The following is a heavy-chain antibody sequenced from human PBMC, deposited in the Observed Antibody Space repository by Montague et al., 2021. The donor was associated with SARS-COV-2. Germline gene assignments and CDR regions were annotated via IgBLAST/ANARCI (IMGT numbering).Heavy chain of an antibody. J-gene: IGHJ4*02. CDR3: AIAVAGRPGFDY. Sequence: SVKVSCKASGYTFTSYGISWVRQAPGQGLEWMGWISAYNGNTNYAQKLQGRVTMTKDTSTSTAYMELRSLRSDDTAVYYCAIAVAGRPGFDYWGQGTLVTVSS. D-gene: IGHD6-19*01. CDR1: GYTFTSYG. V-gene: IGHV1-18*01. CDR2: ISAYNGNT.